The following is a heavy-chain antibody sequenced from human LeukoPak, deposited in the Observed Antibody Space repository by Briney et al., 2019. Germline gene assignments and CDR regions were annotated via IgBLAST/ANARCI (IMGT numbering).Heavy chain of an antibody. D-gene: IGHD3-16*02. CDR3: ARGNSDYVWRSYRYDFDY. J-gene: IGHJ4*02. CDR1: GGSISSGSYY. V-gene: IGHV4-61*01. CDR2: IYYSGST. Sequence: SETLSLTCTVSGGSISSGSYYWSWIRQPPGKGLEWIGYIYYSGSTNYNPSLKSRVTISLDTSKNQFSLKLTSVTAADTAVYYCARGNSDYVWRSYRYDFDYWGQGILVTVSS.